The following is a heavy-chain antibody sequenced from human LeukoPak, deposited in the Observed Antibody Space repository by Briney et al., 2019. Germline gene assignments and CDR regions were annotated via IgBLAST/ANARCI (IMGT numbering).Heavy chain of an antibody. CDR1: GFTFSSYA. D-gene: IGHD2-2*01. Sequence: GGSLRLSCAASGFTFSSYAMSWVRQAPGEGLEWVSAISGSGGSTYYADSVKGRFTISRDNSKNTLYLQMNSLRAEDTAVYYCAKVRNGYCSSTSCPFDYWGQGTLVTVSS. J-gene: IGHJ4*02. CDR2: ISGSGGST. CDR3: AKVRNGYCSSTSCPFDY. V-gene: IGHV3-23*01.